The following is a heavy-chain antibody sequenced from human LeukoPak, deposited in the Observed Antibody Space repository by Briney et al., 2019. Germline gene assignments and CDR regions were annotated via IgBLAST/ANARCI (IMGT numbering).Heavy chain of an antibody. CDR3: ARDLMGYSGYDSGGGSDY. Sequence: PSETLSLTCTVSGGSISSGDYYWSWIRQPPGKGLEWIGYIYYSGSTYYSPSLKSRVTISVETSKNQFSLKLSSVTAADTAVYSCARDLMGYSGYDSGGGSDYWGQGTLVTVSS. V-gene: IGHV4-30-4*01. J-gene: IGHJ4*02. CDR1: GGSISSGDYY. CDR2: IYYSGST. D-gene: IGHD5-12*01.